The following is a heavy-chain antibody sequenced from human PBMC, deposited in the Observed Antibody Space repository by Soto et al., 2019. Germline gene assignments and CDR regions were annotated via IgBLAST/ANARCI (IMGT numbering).Heavy chain of an antibody. D-gene: IGHD3-9*01. CDR3: AAPYDILTGYGMDV. V-gene: IGHV1-58*01. J-gene: IGHJ6*02. Sequence: SVKVSCKASGFTFTSSAVQRVRQARGQRLEWIGWIVVGSGNTNYAQKSQERVTITRDMSTSTAYMELSSLRSEDTAVYYCAAPYDILTGYGMDVWGQGTTVTVSS. CDR1: GFTFTSSA. CDR2: IVVGSGNT.